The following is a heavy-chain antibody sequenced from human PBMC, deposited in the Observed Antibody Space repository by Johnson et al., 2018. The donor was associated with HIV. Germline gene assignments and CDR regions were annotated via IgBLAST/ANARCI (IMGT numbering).Heavy chain of an antibody. CDR2: TRYDGSDE. V-gene: IGHV3-30*02. Sequence: QVQLVESGGGVVQPGGSLRLSCAASGFTFSSYGMHWVRQAPGKGLEWVAFTRYDGSDEFYADSVKGRFTISRDTSKNTLYLQMNNLRVEDTAVYYCARERNYGTHAAFDIWGQGTMVTVSS. D-gene: IGHD1-7*01. CDR1: GFTFSSYG. CDR3: ARERNYGTHAAFDI. J-gene: IGHJ3*02.